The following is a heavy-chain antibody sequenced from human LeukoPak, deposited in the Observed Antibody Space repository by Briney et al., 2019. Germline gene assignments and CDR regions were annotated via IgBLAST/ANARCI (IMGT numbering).Heavy chain of an antibody. J-gene: IGHJ1*01. CDR3: ARPSDRYSSSWLHFQH. D-gene: IGHD6-13*01. CDR1: GFTFSSYG. V-gene: IGHV3-30*02. Sequence: GGSLRLSCAASGFTFSSYGMHWVRQAPGKGLEWVAFIRYDGSNKYYADSVKGRFTISRDNSKNTLYLQMNSLRAEDTAVYYCARPSDRYSSSWLHFQHWGQGTLVTVSS. CDR2: IRYDGSNK.